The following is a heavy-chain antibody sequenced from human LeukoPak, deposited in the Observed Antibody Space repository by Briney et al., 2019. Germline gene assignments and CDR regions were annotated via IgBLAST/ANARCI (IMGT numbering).Heavy chain of an antibody. J-gene: IGHJ6*03. CDR2: ITHSGST. D-gene: IGHD2-2*01. CDR3: ARGKCSSTSCRYYYYYYYMDV. CDR1: GGSFSGYY. Sequence: SETLSLTCAVYGGSFSGYYWSWIRQPPGKGLEWSGEITHSGSTNFNPSLKSRVTISVGTSKNQFSLKLSSVTAADTAVYYCARGKCSSTSCRYYYYYYYMDVWGKGTTVTVSS. V-gene: IGHV4-34*01.